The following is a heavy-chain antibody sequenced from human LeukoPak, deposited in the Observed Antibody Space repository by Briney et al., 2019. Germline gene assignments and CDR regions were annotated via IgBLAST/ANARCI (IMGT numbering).Heavy chain of an antibody. CDR2: IYATGNT. Sequence: SETLSLPCSVSGGSMRSDSSFWSWIRQPAGKGLEWIGRIYATGNTNYNPSLERRVTISVDTSKNQFSLELTSVTAADTAVYYCARELGSDYGGYSPWGQGTLVTVSS. CDR1: GGSMRSDSSF. J-gene: IGHJ5*02. V-gene: IGHV4-61*02. CDR3: ARELGSDYGGYSP. D-gene: IGHD4-23*01.